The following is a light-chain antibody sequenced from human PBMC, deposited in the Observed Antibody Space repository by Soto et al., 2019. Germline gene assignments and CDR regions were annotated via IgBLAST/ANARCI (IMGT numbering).Light chain of an antibody. V-gene: IGKV3-11*01. CDR2: DAS. J-gene: IGKJ2*01. CDR3: KLSSNSPAST. Sequence: EIVLTQSPATLSLSPGERATLSCRASQSVSSYLAWYQQKPGQAPRLLIYDASNRTTGNPTTFSGSGAGTDQTLAIRSLEPEDFTVYYCKLSSNSPASTLGQGTKLE. CDR1: QSVSSY.